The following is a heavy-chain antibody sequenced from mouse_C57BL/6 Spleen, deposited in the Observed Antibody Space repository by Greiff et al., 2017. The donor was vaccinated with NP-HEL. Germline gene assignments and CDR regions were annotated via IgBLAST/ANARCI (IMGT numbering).Heavy chain of an antibody. Sequence: VKLVESGAELVRPGTSVKVSCKASGYAFTNYLIEWVKQRPGQGLEWIGVINPGSGGTNYNEKFKSKATLTVDKSSSTAYMQLSSLTSEDSAVYYCARRGWLLLDGAMDYWGQGTSVTVSS. CDR3: ARRGWLLLDGAMDY. CDR2: INPGSGGT. J-gene: IGHJ4*01. CDR1: GYAFTNYL. D-gene: IGHD2-3*01. V-gene: IGHV1-54*01.